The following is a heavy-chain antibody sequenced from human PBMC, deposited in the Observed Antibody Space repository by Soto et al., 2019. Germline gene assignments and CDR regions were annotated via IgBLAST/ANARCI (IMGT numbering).Heavy chain of an antibody. J-gene: IGHJ3*02. Sequence: EVQLVESGGGLVQSGGSLRLSCGASGFSFSSYWMSWVRQAPGKGLEWLANMNQGGSEINYVDSVRGRFTISRDNAKNLLYLQMNSLRVEDTAVYHCARDRGYSTFDIWGQGTMVTVSS. CDR3: ARDRGYSTFDI. D-gene: IGHD2-2*01. V-gene: IGHV3-7*01. CDR2: MNQGGSEI. CDR1: GFSFSSYW.